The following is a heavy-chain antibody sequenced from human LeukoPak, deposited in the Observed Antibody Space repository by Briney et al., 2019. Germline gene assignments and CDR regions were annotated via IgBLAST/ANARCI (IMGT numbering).Heavy chain of an antibody. V-gene: IGHV1-69*13. CDR3: ATFREYYYDSSGYSDY. CDR1: GGTFSSYA. CDR2: IIPIFDTA. D-gene: IGHD3-22*01. J-gene: IGHJ4*02. Sequence: GASVKVSCKASGGTFSSYAVSWVRQAPGQGLEWMGGIIPIFDTANYAQNFQGRVTITADESTSTAYMELSSLRSEDTAVYYCATFREYYYDSSGYSDYWGQGTLVTVSS.